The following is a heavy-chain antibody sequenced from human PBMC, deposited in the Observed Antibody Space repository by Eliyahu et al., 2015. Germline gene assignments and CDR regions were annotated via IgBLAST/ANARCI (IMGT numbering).Heavy chain of an antibody. J-gene: IGHJ4*02. CDR1: GXTFSSXG. CDR3: ARDIRRICSGGSCVEGQPLGY. CDR2: IWYDGSNK. D-gene: IGHD2-15*01. V-gene: IGHV3-33*01. Sequence: QVQLVESGGGVVQPGRSLRLSCAASGXTFSSXGXHWVRQAPGKGLEWVAVIWYDGSNKYYADSVKGRFTISRDNSKNTLYLQMNSLRAEDTAVYYCARDIRRICSGGSCVEGQPLGYWGQGTLVTVSS.